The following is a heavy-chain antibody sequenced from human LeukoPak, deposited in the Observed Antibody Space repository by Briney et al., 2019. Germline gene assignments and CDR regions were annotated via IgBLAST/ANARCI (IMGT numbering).Heavy chain of an antibody. J-gene: IGHJ4*02. V-gene: IGHV3-23*01. D-gene: IGHD1-26*01. CDR2: ISGSGGST. Sequence: GGSLRLSCAASGFTFSSYAISWVRQAPGKGLEWVSAISGSGGSTYYADSVKGRFTISRDNSKNTPYLQMNSLRAEDTAVYYCARVGGSYYDYWGQGTLVTVSS. CDR3: ARVGGSYYDY. CDR1: GFTFSSYA.